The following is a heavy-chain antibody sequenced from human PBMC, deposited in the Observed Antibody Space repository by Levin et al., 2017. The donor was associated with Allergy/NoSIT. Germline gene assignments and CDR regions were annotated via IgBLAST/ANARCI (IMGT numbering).Heavy chain of an antibody. J-gene: IGHJ4*02. D-gene: IGHD3-3*01. CDR2: INPNSGGT. Sequence: GESLKISCKASGYTFTGYYMHWVRQAPGQGLEWMGWINPNSGGTNYAQKFQGRVTMTRDTSISTAYMELSRLRSDDTAVYYCARYDFWSGYYNYFDYWGQGTLVTVSS. V-gene: IGHV1-2*02. CDR3: ARYDFWSGYYNYFDY. CDR1: GYTFTGYY.